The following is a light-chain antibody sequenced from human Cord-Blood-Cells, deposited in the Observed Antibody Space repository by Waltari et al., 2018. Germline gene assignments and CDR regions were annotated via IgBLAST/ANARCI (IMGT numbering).Light chain of an antibody. CDR1: QSVSSN. Sequence: EIVMTQSPATLSVSTGDRATLSCGASQSVSSNLAWYQQKPGQAPRRLVYGASTRATGIPARFSGSGSVREFTLTISSLQSEDFAGYYCQQYNNWPPWTFGQGTKVEIK. CDR3: QQYNNWPPWT. J-gene: IGKJ1*01. V-gene: IGKV3-15*01. CDR2: GAS.